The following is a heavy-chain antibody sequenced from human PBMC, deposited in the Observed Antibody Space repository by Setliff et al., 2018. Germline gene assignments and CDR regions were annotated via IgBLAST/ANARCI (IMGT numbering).Heavy chain of an antibody. D-gene: IGHD3-16*01. Sequence: ASVKVSCKASGYTLTNYYMHWVRQAPGQGLEWMGWIGDYNGNTLHAQNFQGRLTVTTDTSTNTAYMELRSLRSDDTAVYYCATLYPWDPDAFDLWGQGTMVTVSS. CDR1: GYTLTNYY. J-gene: IGHJ3*01. CDR3: ATLYPWDPDAFDL. V-gene: IGHV1-18*04. CDR2: IGDYNGNT.